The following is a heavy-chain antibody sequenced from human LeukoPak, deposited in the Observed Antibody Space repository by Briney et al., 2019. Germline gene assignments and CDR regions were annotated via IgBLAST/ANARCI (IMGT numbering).Heavy chain of an antibody. D-gene: IGHD5-12*01. CDR3: ARVRYGGYDY. CDR1: GGTFSNYA. CDR2: IITNFGTT. J-gene: IGHJ4*02. V-gene: IGHV1-69*13. Sequence: ASVKVSCKASGGTFSNYAINWMRQAPGQGLEWLGGIITNFGTTNYAQKYQGRVTITADESTSTVYMELSSLRSEDTAVYCCARVRYGGYDYWGQGTLVSVSS.